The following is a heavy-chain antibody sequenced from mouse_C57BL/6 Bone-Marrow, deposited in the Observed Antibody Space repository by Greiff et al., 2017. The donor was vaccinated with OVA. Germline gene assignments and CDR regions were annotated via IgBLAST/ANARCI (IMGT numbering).Heavy chain of an antibody. V-gene: IGHV5-4*01. CDR1: GFTFSSYA. J-gene: IGHJ2*01. Sequence: EVMLVESGGGLVKPGGSLKLSCAASGFTFSSYAMSWVRQTPEKRLEWVATISDGGSYTYYPDNVKGRFTISRDNAKNNLYLQMSHLKSEDTAMYYCARDLTRSFDYWGQGTTRTVSS. CDR3: ARDLTRSFDY. CDR2: ISDGGSYT.